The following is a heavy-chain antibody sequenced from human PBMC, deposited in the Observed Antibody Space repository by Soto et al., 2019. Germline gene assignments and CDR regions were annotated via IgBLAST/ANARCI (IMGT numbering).Heavy chain of an antibody. D-gene: IGHD1-26*01. CDR3: ARGIVGDRGGYYSGMDV. Sequence: NPSETLSLTCAVYGGSFSGYYWSWIRQPPGKGLEWIGEINHSGSTNYNPSLKSRVTISVDTSKNQFSLKLSSVTAADTAVYYCARGIVGDRGGYYSGMDVWGQGTTVTVSS. CDR1: GGSFSGYY. J-gene: IGHJ6*02. V-gene: IGHV4-34*01. CDR2: INHSGST.